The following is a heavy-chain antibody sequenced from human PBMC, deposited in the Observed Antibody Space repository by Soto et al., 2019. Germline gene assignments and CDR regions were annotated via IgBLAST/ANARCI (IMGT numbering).Heavy chain of an antibody. D-gene: IGHD1-26*01. CDR3: AHRTIVGAAI. J-gene: IGHJ4*02. V-gene: IGHV4-4*02. CDR1: GGSISNSNW. Sequence: QVQLQESGPGLVKPSGTLSLTCAVFGGSISNSNWWTWVRQPPGKGLDWIGEIFHSGSTNYNSSLLGRVTISVDKANDQFSLKPSSVTDADTAVYYCAHRTIVGAAIWGQGTLVTVSS. CDR2: IFHSGST.